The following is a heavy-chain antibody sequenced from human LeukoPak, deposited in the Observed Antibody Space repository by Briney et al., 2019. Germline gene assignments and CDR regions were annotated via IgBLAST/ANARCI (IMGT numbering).Heavy chain of an antibody. Sequence: SETLSLTCAVYGGSFSGYYWSWIRQPPGKGLEWIGEINHSGSTNYNPSLKSRLTISGDTSKKQFSLKLRSATAADTAVYYCARTKSHYFDTSGYQYPNWYFDLWGRGTLVTVSS. CDR2: INHSGST. CDR3: ARTKSHYFDTSGYQYPNWYFDL. D-gene: IGHD3-22*01. CDR1: GGSFSGYY. V-gene: IGHV4-34*01. J-gene: IGHJ2*01.